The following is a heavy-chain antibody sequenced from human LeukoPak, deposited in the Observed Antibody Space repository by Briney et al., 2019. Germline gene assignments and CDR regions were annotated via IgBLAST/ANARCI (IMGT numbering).Heavy chain of an antibody. V-gene: IGHV5-51*01. J-gene: IGHJ3*02. CDR2: IYPGDSDT. Sequence: GESQKISCKGSGYSFTSYWIGWVRQMPGKGLEWMGIIYPGDSDTRYSPSFQGQVTISADKSISTAYLQWSSLKASDTAMYYCARSGITMVRGVMGGNAFDIWGQGTMVTVSS. D-gene: IGHD3-10*01. CDR1: GYSFTSYW. CDR3: ARSGITMVRGVMGGNAFDI.